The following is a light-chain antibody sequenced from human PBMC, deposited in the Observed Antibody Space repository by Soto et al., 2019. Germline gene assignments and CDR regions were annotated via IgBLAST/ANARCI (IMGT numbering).Light chain of an antibody. CDR3: QQYGSSGT. V-gene: IGKV3-20*01. Sequence: ELVMTQSPATLSVSPGARATLSCRASQSVSTNQLAWYQYKRGQAPRLVFHSATTRANAFPSRFIVSGSGTEFTLTISRLEPEDFAVDDCQQYGSSGTFGQGTKVDIK. J-gene: IGKJ1*01. CDR1: QSVSTNQ. CDR2: SAT.